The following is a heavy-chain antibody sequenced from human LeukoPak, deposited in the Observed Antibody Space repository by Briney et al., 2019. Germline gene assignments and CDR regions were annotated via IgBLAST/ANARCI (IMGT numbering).Heavy chain of an antibody. Sequence: SSVKVSCKASGGTFSSYAISWVRQAPGQGFDWMGGIIPIFGTANYAQKFQGRVTITADESTSTAYMELSSLRSEDTAVYYCARASSTYSGSYPYDYWGQGTLVTVSS. J-gene: IGHJ4*02. CDR1: GGTFSSYA. V-gene: IGHV1-69*01. CDR2: IIPIFGTA. D-gene: IGHD1-26*01. CDR3: ARASSTYSGSYPYDY.